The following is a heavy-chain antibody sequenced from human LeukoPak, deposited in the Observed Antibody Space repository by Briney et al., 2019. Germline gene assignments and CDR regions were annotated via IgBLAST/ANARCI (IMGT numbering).Heavy chain of an antibody. Sequence: GGSLRLSCAAAGFSFSSHGMYWVRQAPGKGLEWLAFIRFNGAFTYYGDSVKGRFTISRDNSKNTLYLQMNSLRAEDTAVYYCARDKYDYTYLDYWGQGTLVTVSS. V-gene: IGHV3-30*02. D-gene: IGHD2-2*02. CDR2: IRFNGAFT. CDR3: ARDKYDYTYLDY. CDR1: GFSFSSHG. J-gene: IGHJ4*02.